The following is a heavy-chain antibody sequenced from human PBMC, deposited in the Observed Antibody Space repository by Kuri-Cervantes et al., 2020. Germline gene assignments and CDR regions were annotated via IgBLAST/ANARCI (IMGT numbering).Heavy chain of an antibody. CDR1: GGSFSDYY. J-gene: IGHJ4*02. CDR2: INHSGST. D-gene: IGHD1-14*01. CDR3: ARAEPRTMAHFDY. Sequence: SETLSLTCAVYGGSFSDYYWSWIRQPPGKGLEWIGEINHSGSTNYNLSLKSRVTISVDTSKNQFSLKLSSVTAADTAVYYCARAEPRTMAHFDYWGQGTLVTVSS. V-gene: IGHV4-34*01.